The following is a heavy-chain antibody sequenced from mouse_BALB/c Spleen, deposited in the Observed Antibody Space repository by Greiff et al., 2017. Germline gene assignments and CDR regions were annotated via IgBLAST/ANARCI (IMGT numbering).Heavy chain of an antibody. D-gene: IGHD5-5*01. J-gene: IGHJ4*01. CDR1: GFNIKDTY. CDR2: IDPANGNT. CDR3: ARSRLPHAMDY. Sequence: EVQLQQSGAELVKPGASVKLSCTASGFNIKDTYMHWVKQRPEQGLEWIGRIDPANGNTKYDPKFQGKATITADTSSNTAYLQLSSLTSEDTAVYYCARSRLPHAMDYWGQGTSVTVSS. V-gene: IGHV14-3*02.